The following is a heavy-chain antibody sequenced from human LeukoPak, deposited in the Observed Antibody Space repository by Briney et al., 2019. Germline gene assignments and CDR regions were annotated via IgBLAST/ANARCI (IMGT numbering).Heavy chain of an antibody. D-gene: IGHD3-22*01. CDR1: GFTFSNAW. CDR3: ARGRYYYDSSGYPYNWFDP. V-gene: IGHV4-59*01. Sequence: GSLRLSCAASGFTFSNAWMSWIRQPPGKGLEWIGYIYHGGSTNYNPSLKSRVTISGDTSKNKFFLNLSSVTAADTAMYYCARGRYYYDSSGYPYNWFDPWGQGTLVTVSS. J-gene: IGHJ5*02. CDR2: IYHGGST.